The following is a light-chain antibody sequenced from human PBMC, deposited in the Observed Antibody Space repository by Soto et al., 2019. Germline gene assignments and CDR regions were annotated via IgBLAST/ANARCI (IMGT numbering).Light chain of an antibody. CDR2: DAS. J-gene: IGKJ1*01. CDR1: QNIDSY. V-gene: IGKV1-39*01. CDR3: QQTYTTPWT. Sequence: DVQITQAPSSLSASVGDRFTITCLASQNIDSYLNWYQQRPGKAPKLLIHDASSLQTGVPSRFSGSGSGTDFALTINGLQPEDFATIYCQQTYTTPWTFGQGTKVDIK.